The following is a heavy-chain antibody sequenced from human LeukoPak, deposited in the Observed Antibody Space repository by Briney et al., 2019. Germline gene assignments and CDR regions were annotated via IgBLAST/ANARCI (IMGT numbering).Heavy chain of an antibody. CDR2: IYYSGST. V-gene: IGHV4-59*01. D-gene: IGHD6-13*01. CDR1: GGSIRGYF. J-gene: IGHJ4*02. CDR3: AMAYSSSWYYFDY. Sequence: SETLSLTCTVSGGSIRGYFWTWIRQPPGKGLEWIGYIYYSGSTNYNPSLKSRVTTAVDTSKNQFSLRLNSVTAADTAVYYCAMAYSSSWYYFDYWGQGTLVTVSS.